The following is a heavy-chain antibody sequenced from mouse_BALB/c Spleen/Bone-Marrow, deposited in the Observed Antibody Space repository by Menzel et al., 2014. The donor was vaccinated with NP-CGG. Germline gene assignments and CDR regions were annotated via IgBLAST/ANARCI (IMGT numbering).Heavy chain of an antibody. J-gene: IGHJ3*01. V-gene: IGHV1-26*01. CDR3: ARDDYWIAH. CDR2: INPYNGGT. CDR1: VFSFTGNT. Sequence: SGPELVKPGLSMKLSCTASVFSFTGNTMHWVKQSHGKPLDGIGLINPYNGGTSYKQKFKGKATLTVDKSSSTGYMELLSLTSEDSAVYYCARDDYWIAHRAQATLVTVSA. D-gene: IGHD2-4*01.